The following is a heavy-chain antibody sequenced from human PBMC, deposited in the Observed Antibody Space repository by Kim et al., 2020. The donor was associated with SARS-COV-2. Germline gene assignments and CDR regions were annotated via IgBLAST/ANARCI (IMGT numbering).Heavy chain of an antibody. CDR3: ARGTRRSALSRTNDAFDI. V-gene: IGHV4-34*01. J-gene: IGHJ3*02. CDR1: GGSFSGYY. CDR2: INHSGST. Sequence: SETLSLTCAVYGGSFSGYYWSWIRQPPGKGLEWIGEINHSGSTNYNPSLKSRVTISVDTSKNQFSLKLSSVTAADTAVYYCARGTRRSALSRTNDAFDIWGQGTMVTVSS.